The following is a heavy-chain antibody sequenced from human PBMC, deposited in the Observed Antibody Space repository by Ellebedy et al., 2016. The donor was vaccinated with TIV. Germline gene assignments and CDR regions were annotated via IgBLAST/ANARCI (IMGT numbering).Heavy chain of an antibody. V-gene: IGHV4-39*01. CDR2: IYYSGST. Sequence: SETLSLTXTVSGDSISSSSYFWVWIRQPPGQGLEWIGAIYYSGSTYYNPSLKSRVTISADTSKSQFSLKLSSVTAADTAVYYCASERSQDNAFDIWGQGTMVTVSS. CDR1: GDSISSSSYF. CDR3: ASERSQDNAFDI. J-gene: IGHJ3*02.